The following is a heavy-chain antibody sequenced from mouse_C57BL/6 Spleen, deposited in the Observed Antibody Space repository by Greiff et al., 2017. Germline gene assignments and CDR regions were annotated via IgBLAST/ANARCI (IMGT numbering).Heavy chain of an antibody. CDR2: IDPEDGGT. J-gene: IGHJ4*01. D-gene: IGHD2-10*01. Sequence: EVQLQQSGAELVRPGASVKLSCTASGFTIKDYYMHWVKQRPEQGLEWIGRIDPEDGGTEYAPKFQGKATLTADTSSNTAYLQLSSLTSEDTAVYYCTSYYEFAMDYWGQGTSVTVSS. CDR3: TSYYEFAMDY. CDR1: GFTIKDYY. V-gene: IGHV14-1*01.